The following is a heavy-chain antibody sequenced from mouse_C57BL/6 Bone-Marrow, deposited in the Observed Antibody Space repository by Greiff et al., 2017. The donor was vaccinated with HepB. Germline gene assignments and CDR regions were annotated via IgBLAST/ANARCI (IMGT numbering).Heavy chain of an antibody. CDR1: GFTFSSYG. Sequence: EVMLVESGGDLVKPGGSLKLSCAASGFTFSSYGMSWVRQTPDKRLEWVATISSGGSYTYYPDSAKGRFTISRDNAKNTLYLQMSSLKSEDTAMYYCARRGYGSSYWFAYWGQGTLVTVSA. CDR2: ISSGGSYT. V-gene: IGHV5-6*02. CDR3: ARRGYGSSYWFAY. J-gene: IGHJ3*01. D-gene: IGHD1-1*01.